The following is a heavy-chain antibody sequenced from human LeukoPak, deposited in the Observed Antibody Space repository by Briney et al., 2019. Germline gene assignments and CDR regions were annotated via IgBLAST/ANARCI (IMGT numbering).Heavy chain of an antibody. CDR3: ASVREYGGNLDYFVY. Sequence: ASVKVSCKASGYTFTSYGISWVRQAPGQGLEWMGWISAYNGNTNYAQKLQGRVTMTTDTSTSTAYMELRSLRSDDTAVYYCASVREYGGNLDYFVYWSQGTLVTVSS. V-gene: IGHV1-18*01. CDR1: GYTFTSYG. D-gene: IGHD4-23*01. CDR2: ISAYNGNT. J-gene: IGHJ4*02.